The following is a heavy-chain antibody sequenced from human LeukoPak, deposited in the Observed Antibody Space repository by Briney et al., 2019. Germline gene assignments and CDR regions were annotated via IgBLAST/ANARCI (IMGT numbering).Heavy chain of an antibody. D-gene: IGHD6-13*01. Sequence: SQTLSLTCAISGDSVSSNSAAWNWIRQSPSTGLEWLGRTYYRSKWYNDYAVSVKSRITINPDTSKNKFSLQLNSVTPEDTAVYYCARDFIWYSSSWSNRYYFDYWGQGTLVTVSS. J-gene: IGHJ4*02. CDR1: GDSVSSNSAA. CDR3: ARDFIWYSSSWSNRYYFDY. CDR2: TYYRSKWYN. V-gene: IGHV6-1*01.